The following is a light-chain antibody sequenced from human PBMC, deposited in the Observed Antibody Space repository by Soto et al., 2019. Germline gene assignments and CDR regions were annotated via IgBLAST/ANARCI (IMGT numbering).Light chain of an antibody. CDR3: ASWDDSLNGWV. J-gene: IGLJ3*02. V-gene: IGLV1-44*01. CDR1: SSNIGSNT. Sequence: QAVVTQPPSASGTPGQRVTIPCSGGSSNIGSNTIHWYQQLPGTAPKLLIYINSQRPSGVPDRFSASKSGTSASLAISGLQSEDEADYYCASWDDSLNGWVFGGGTKLTVL. CDR2: INS.